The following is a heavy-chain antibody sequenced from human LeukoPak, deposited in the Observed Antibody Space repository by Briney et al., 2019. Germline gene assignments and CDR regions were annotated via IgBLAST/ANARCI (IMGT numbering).Heavy chain of an antibody. D-gene: IGHD5-18*01. CDR3: ARGGYSYGSYYYYYYMDV. J-gene: IGHJ6*03. V-gene: IGHV4-34*01. Sequence: SETLSLTCTVSGGSISSYNWSWIRQPPGKGLEWIGEINHSGSTNYNPSLKSRVTISVDTSKNQFSLKLSSVTAADTAVYYCARGGYSYGSYYYYYYMDVWGKGTTVTISS. CDR1: GGSISSYN. CDR2: INHSGST.